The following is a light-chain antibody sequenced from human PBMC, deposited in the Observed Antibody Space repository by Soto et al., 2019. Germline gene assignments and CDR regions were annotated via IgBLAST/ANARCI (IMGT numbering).Light chain of an antibody. CDR3: MKALQTPYT. CDR2: WGS. Sequence: FVMTQSPLSLPVTPGEPASISCSSSQSLLHSNGYNYLDWYLQKPGQSPQLLIFWGSYRDAGVPVRFRCRGSGTDVTLKISRVEAEDVVVYYCMKALQTPYTFGQGTKLELK. CDR1: QSLLHSNGYNY. V-gene: IGKV2-28*01. J-gene: IGKJ2*01.